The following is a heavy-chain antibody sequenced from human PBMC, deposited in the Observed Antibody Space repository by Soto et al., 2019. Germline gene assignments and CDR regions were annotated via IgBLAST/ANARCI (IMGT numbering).Heavy chain of an antibody. CDR3: ARGGSYGLLGMDV. J-gene: IGHJ6*02. Sequence: QLQLQESGSGLVKPSQTLSLTCAVSGGSISSGGYSWSWIRQPPGKGLEWIGYIYHSGSTYYNPSHKSRVTISVDRSKNQFSLKLSSVTAADTAVYYCARGGSYGLLGMDVWGQGTTVTVSS. CDR1: GGSISSGGYS. CDR2: IYHSGST. V-gene: IGHV4-30-2*01. D-gene: IGHD1-26*01.